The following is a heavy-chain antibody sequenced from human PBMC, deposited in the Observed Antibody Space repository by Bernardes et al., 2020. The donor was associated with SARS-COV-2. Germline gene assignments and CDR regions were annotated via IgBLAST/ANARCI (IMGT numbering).Heavy chain of an antibody. CDR2: VNPNSGNT. CDR3: ARETRNNWFDA. CDR1: GYTFTSFD. D-gene: IGHD2-2*01. V-gene: IGHV1-8*01. J-gene: IGHJ5*02. Sequence: ASVKVSCKASGYTFTSFDINWVRQASGQGLEWMGWVNPNSGNTGYAQKFQGRVTISVDTSKSQFSLRLTSVTAADTAVYFCARETRNNWFDAWGQGTLVTVSS.